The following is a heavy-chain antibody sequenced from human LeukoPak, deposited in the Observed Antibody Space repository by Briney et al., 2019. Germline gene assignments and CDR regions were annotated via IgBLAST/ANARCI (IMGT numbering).Heavy chain of an antibody. Sequence: SETLSLTCTVSGGSISSGGYYWSWIRQHPGKGLEWIGYIYYSGSTYYNPSLKSRVTISVDTSKNQFSLKLSSVTAADTAVYYCARAIVATKERRFDPWGQGTLVTVSS. CDR2: IYYSGST. CDR3: ARAIVATKERRFDP. D-gene: IGHD5-12*01. CDR1: GGSISSGGYY. V-gene: IGHV4-31*03. J-gene: IGHJ5*02.